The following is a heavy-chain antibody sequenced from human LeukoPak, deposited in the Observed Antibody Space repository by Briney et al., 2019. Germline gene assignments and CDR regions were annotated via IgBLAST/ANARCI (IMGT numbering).Heavy chain of an antibody. CDR2: ISGSGGST. Sequence: SGGSLRLSCVASGFTFSSHAMSWVRQAPGKGLEWVSAISGSGGSTYYADSVKGRFTISRDNSKNTLYLQMNSLRAEDTAVYYCAKDGTGYYYDSSGYYLNYWGQGTLVTVSS. J-gene: IGHJ4*02. D-gene: IGHD3-22*01. V-gene: IGHV3-23*01. CDR3: AKDGTGYYYDSSGYYLNY. CDR1: GFTFSSHA.